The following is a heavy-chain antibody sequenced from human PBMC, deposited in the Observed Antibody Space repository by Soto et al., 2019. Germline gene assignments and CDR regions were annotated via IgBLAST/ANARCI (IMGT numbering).Heavy chain of an antibody. V-gene: IGHV4-34*01. D-gene: IGHD2-15*01. CDR2: INHSGST. CDR3: ARGVVAATPTYFDY. J-gene: IGHJ4*02. CDR1: GGSFSGYY. Sequence: PSETLSLTCAVYGGSFSGYYWSWIRQPPGKGLEWIGEINHSGSTNYNPSLKSRVTISVDTSKNQFSLKLSSVTAADTAVYYCARGVVAATPTYFDYWGQGTLVTVSS.